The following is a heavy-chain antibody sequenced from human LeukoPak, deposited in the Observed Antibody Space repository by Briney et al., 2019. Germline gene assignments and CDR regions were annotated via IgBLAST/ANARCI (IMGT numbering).Heavy chain of an antibody. J-gene: IGHJ3*02. CDR3: ARGLRFLEWFTNDAFDI. CDR1: GFTFSDYY. D-gene: IGHD3-3*01. Sequence: GGSLRLSCAASGFTFSDYYMSWIRQAPGKGLEWVSYISSSGSTIYYADSVKGRFTISRDNAKNSLYLQMNSLRAEDTAVYYCARGLRFLEWFTNDAFDIWGQGTMVTVSS. V-gene: IGHV3-11*04. CDR2: ISSSGSTI.